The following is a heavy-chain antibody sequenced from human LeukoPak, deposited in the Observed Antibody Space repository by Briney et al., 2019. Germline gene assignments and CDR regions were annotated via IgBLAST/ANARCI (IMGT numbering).Heavy chain of an antibody. CDR2: ISPDGRDT. CDR1: GFTFSTYW. CDR3: ARTDGYSQTDY. J-gene: IGHJ4*02. V-gene: IGHV3-74*01. D-gene: IGHD5-24*01. Sequence: GGSLRLSCAASGFTFSTYWMYWVRRPPGRGLMWVSRISPDGRDTSYADSVKGRFTISRDNAKNTLYLQMNSLRAEDTAVYYCARTDGYSQTDYWGQGTLVTVSS.